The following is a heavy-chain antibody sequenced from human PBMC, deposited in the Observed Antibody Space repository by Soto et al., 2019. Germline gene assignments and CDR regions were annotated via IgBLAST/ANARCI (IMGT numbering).Heavy chain of an antibody. J-gene: IGHJ5*02. V-gene: IGHV1-8*01. CDR3: ARDSPPRSLVRVYNWFDP. D-gene: IGHD6-6*01. CDR1: GYTFTSYD. Sequence: ASVKVSCKASGYTFTSYDINWVRQATGQGLEWMGWMNPNSGNTGYAQKFQGRVTMTRNTSISTAYMELRSLGSDDTAVYYCARDSPPRSLVRVYNWFDPWGQGTLVTVSS. CDR2: MNPNSGNT.